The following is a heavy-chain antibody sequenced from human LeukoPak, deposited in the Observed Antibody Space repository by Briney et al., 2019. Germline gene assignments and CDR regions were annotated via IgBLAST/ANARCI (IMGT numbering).Heavy chain of an antibody. CDR1: GGSISSGSYY. CDR3: ARVSNRDFWSGTEPYYFDY. D-gene: IGHD3-3*01. CDR2: TYTSGST. Sequence: SETLSLTCTVSGGSISSGSYYWSWIRQPAGKGLEWIGRTYTSGSTNYNPSLKSRVTISVDTSKNQFSLKLSSVTAADTAVYSCARVSNRDFWSGTEPYYFDYWGQGTLVTVSS. V-gene: IGHV4-61*02. J-gene: IGHJ4*02.